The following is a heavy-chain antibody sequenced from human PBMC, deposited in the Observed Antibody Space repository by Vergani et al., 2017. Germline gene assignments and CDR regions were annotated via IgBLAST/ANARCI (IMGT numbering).Heavy chain of an antibody. V-gene: IGHV4-61*02. J-gene: IGHJ4*02. Sequence: QVQLQESGPGLVKPSQTLSLTCTVSGGSINSHNYYWSWIRQPAGKGLEWIGRIHTSGSTNYNPSLKSRVTMSEDTSKNQFSLNLTSVNAADTAVYFCSRGSCLGGSCYKTLFDHWGQGILVTVSS. CDR1: GGSINSHNYY. D-gene: IGHD2-15*01. CDR2: IHTSGST. CDR3: SRGSCLGGSCYKTLFDH.